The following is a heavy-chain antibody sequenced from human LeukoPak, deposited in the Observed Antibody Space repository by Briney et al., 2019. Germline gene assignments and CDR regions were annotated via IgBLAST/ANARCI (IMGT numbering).Heavy chain of an antibody. CDR2: INPNSGGT. V-gene: IGHV1-2*02. CDR3: ARAQYYDFWSGYYSVDNYFDY. CDR1: GYTFTGYY. J-gene: IGHJ4*02. Sequence: ASVKVSCKASGYTFTGYYMHWVRQAPGQGLEWMGWINPNSGGTNYAQKFQGRVTMTRDTSISTAYMELSRLRSDDTAVYYCARAQYYDFWSGYYSVDNYFDYWGQGTLATVSS. D-gene: IGHD3-3*01.